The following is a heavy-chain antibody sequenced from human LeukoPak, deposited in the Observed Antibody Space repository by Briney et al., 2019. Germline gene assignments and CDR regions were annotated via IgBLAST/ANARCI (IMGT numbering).Heavy chain of an antibody. Sequence: SQTLSLTCTLSGGSISSGDYYWSCTREHPVKGLEWIGNIYYTGTTYYNPSLRSRLSISRDTSKNQFFLKLNSVTAADTAVYYCAKALDPWGQGTLVTVSS. D-gene: IGHD1-1*01. J-gene: IGHJ5*02. CDR2: IYYTGTT. CDR1: GGSISSGDYY. CDR3: AKALDP. V-gene: IGHV4-31*03.